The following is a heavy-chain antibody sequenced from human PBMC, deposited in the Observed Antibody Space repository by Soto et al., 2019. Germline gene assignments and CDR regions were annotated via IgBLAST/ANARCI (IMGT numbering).Heavy chain of an antibody. CDR2: INPNSGGT. V-gene: IGHV1-2*04. J-gene: IGHJ6*02. CDR1: GYTFTSYY. CDR3: ARGLRYFDFNYYYYGMDV. Sequence: ASVKVSCKASGYTFTSYYMHWVRQAPGQGLEWMGWINPNSGGTNYAQKFQGWVTMTRDTSISTAYMELSRLRSDDTAVYYCARGLRYFDFNYYYYGMDVWGQGTTVTVSS. D-gene: IGHD3-9*01.